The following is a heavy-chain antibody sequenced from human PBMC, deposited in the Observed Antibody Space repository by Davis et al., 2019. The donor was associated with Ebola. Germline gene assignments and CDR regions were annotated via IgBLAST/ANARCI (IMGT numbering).Heavy chain of an antibody. Sequence: MPSETLSLTCAVSGGSISSSNWWSCVRQPPGKGLEWIGEIYHSGSTNYNPSLKSRVTISVDKSKNQFSLKLSSVTAADTAVYYCARTPGIAVAGTGFDPWGQGTLVTVSS. V-gene: IGHV4-4*02. CDR1: GGSISSSNW. D-gene: IGHD6-19*01. J-gene: IGHJ5*02. CDR3: ARTPGIAVAGTGFDP. CDR2: IYHSGST.